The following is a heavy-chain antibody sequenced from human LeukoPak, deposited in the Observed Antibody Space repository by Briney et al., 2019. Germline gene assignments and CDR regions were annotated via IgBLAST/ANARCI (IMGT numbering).Heavy chain of an antibody. CDR2: ITQDGSEK. Sequence: PGGPLRLSCAASGFTFSSYWMSWVRQAPGKGLDGVANITQDGSEKYHVDSVKGRFTISRDNAKNSLYLQMNSLRAEDTAVYYCARDKYSSSSYWGQGTLVTVSS. D-gene: IGHD6-6*01. CDR1: GFTFSSYW. J-gene: IGHJ4*02. V-gene: IGHV3-7*05. CDR3: ARDKYSSSSY.